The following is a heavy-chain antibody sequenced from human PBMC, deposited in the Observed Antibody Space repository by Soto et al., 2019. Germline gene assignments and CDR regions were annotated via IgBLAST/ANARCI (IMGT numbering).Heavy chain of an antibody. CDR2: INSDGSST. J-gene: IGHJ6*03. D-gene: IGHD3-9*01. CDR3: AREYYDSLTGYSVYYYYYMDV. V-gene: IGHV3-74*01. Sequence: GGSLRLSCAASGFTFSSYWMHWVRQAPGKGLVWVSRINSDGSSTSYADSVKGRFTISRDNAKNTLYLQMNSLRAEDTGVYYCAREYYDSLTGYSVYYYYYMDVWGKGTTVTVSS. CDR1: GFTFSSYW.